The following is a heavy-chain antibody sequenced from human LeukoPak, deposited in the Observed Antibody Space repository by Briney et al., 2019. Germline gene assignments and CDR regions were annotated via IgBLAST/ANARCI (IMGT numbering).Heavy chain of an antibody. CDR1: GYTFTSYD. Sequence: ASVKVSCKASGYTFTSYDINWVRQATGQGLEWMGWMNPNSGNTGYAQKFQGRVTITRNTSISTAYMELSSLRSVDTAVYYCARGWFPFFTMTESDWFDPWGQGTLVTVSS. D-gene: IGHD3-22*01. CDR3: ARGWFPFFTMTESDWFDP. CDR2: MNPNSGNT. J-gene: IGHJ5*02. V-gene: IGHV1-8*03.